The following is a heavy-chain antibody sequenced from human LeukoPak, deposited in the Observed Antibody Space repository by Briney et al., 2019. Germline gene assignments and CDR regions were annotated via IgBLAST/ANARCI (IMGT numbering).Heavy chain of an antibody. V-gene: IGHV4-31*03. CDR3: ARDSPGLYGMDV. CDR1: GGSISSGGYY. J-gene: IGHJ6*02. Sequence: SETLSLTCTVSGGSISSGGYYWSWIRQHPGKGLEWIGYVYYSGSTYYNPSLKSRVTISVDTSKNQFSLKLSSVTAADTAVYYCARDSPGLYGMDVWGQGTTVTVSS. CDR2: VYYSGST. D-gene: IGHD3-16*01.